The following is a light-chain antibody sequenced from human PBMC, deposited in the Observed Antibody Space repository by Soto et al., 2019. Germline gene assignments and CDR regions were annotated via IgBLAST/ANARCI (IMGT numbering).Light chain of an antibody. Sequence: DIQMTQSPSTLSASVGDRVAITCRASQSISTYLAWYQQKPGKAPKLLIYKASGLESGVPSRFSGSGSGTDFSLTISSLQPDDFATYYCQQYNSNPLSFGGGTKV. J-gene: IGKJ4*01. CDR1: QSISTY. CDR2: KAS. CDR3: QQYNSNPLS. V-gene: IGKV1-5*03.